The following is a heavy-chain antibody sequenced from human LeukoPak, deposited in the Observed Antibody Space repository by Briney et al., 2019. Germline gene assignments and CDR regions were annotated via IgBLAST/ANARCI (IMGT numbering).Heavy chain of an antibody. D-gene: IGHD7-27*01. V-gene: IGHV3-9*01. CDR3: AKGANWGSSYFDY. Sequence: TGGSLRLSCAASGFTFDDYAMHWVRQAPGKGLEWVSGISWNSGSIGYADSVKGRFTISRDNSKNTLYLQMNSLRAEDTAVYYCAKGANWGSSYFDYWGQGTLVTVSS. CDR1: GFTFDDYA. CDR2: ISWNSGSI. J-gene: IGHJ4*02.